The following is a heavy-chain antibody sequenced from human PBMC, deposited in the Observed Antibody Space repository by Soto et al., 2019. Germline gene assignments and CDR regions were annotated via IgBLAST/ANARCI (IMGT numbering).Heavy chain of an antibody. D-gene: IGHD1-7*01. CDR1: GFTFSSYG. CDR3: AKDRRAGGNYGFDSDF. CDR2: SSATGAGT. J-gene: IGHJ4*02. Sequence: EVQLLDSGVGLVQPGGSLRLSCAASGFTFSSYGMTWVRQAPGKGLEWVSFSSATGAGTYYADSVKGRFTISRDHSKNTLYLQMTSLRADDTAVYYCAKDRRAGGNYGFDSDFWGQGALVIVSS. V-gene: IGHV3-23*01.